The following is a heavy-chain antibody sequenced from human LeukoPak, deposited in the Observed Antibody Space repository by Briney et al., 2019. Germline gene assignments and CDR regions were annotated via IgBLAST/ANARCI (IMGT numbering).Heavy chain of an antibody. V-gene: IGHV4-34*01. CDR2: INHSGST. CDR1: GGSFSGYY. J-gene: IGHJ4*02. D-gene: IGHD2-15*01. Sequence: SETLSLTCAVYGGSFSGYYWSWIRQPPGKGLEWIEEINHSGSTNYNPSLKSRVTISVDTSKNQFSLKLSSVTAADTAVYYCARLSATGKPNFDYWGQGTLVTVSS. CDR3: ARLSATGKPNFDY.